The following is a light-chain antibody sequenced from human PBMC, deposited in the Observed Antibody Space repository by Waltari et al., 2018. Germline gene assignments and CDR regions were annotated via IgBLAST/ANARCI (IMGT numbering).Light chain of an antibody. J-gene: IGKJ1*01. CDR3: RQYNNWPPWT. CDR2: DTS. V-gene: IGKV3-15*01. Sequence: EIVMTQSPATLSVSPGERATLSCRASQSVSNNLAWYQQKPGQAPRLLIYDTSTRATGIPARFSGSGSGTEFTLTISSLQSEDFAVYYCRQYNNWPPWTFGQGTKLEIK. CDR1: QSVSNN.